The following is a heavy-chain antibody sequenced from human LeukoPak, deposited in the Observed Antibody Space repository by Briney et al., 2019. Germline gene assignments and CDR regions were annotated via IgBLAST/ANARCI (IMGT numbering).Heavy chain of an antibody. V-gene: IGHV4-59*12. Sequence: PSETLSLTCTVSGGSISSYYWSWIRQPPGKGLEWIGYIYYSGSTNYNPSLKSRVTISVDTSKNQFSLKLSSVTAADTAVYYCARGRNVVVPAAYYFDYWGQGTLVTVSS. CDR1: GGSISSYY. D-gene: IGHD2-2*01. CDR3: ARGRNVVVPAAYYFDY. J-gene: IGHJ4*02. CDR2: IYYSGST.